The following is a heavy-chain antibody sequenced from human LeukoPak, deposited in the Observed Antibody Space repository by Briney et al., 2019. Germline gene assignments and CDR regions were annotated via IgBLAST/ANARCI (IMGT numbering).Heavy chain of an antibody. CDR2: IRYDGSNK. CDR1: GFIFNTYV. Sequence: PGGSLRLSCAASGFIFNTYVMHWVRQAPGKGLEWLAFIRYDGSNKNYADSVKGRFTISRDNTKNSLYLQMNSLRAEDTARYYCAKAPGGQGGQFLGRNDYWGQGTLVTVSS. J-gene: IGHJ4*02. V-gene: IGHV3-30*02. CDR3: AKAPGGQGGQFLGRNDY. D-gene: IGHD1-14*01.